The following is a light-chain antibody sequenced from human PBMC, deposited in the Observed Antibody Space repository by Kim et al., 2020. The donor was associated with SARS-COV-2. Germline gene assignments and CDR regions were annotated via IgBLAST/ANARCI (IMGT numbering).Light chain of an antibody. CDR3: QQAHSFPLT. CDR1: QGISRW. J-gene: IGKJ4*01. V-gene: IGKV1-12*01. Sequence: ASVGARVTITCRASQGISRWLAWYQQKPGTAPKLLIYAATSLQSGVPSRFSGSGSGTDFTLTISSLQPEDSATYYCQQAHSFPLTFGGGTKVDIK. CDR2: AAT.